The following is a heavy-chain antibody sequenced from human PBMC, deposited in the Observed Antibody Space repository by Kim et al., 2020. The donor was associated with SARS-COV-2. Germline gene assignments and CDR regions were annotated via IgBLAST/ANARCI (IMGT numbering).Heavy chain of an antibody. CDR3: TTEDPLYITLTIYGMDV. V-gene: IGHV3-15*01. CDR2: IKSKTDGGTT. CDR1: GFTFSNAW. Sequence: GGSLRLSCAASGFTFSNAWMSWVRQAPGKGLEWVGRIKSKTDGGTTDYAAPVKGRFTISRDDSKNTLYLQMNSLKTEDTAVYYCTTEDPLYITLTIYGMDVWGQGTTVTVSS. D-gene: IGHD1-20*01. J-gene: IGHJ6*02.